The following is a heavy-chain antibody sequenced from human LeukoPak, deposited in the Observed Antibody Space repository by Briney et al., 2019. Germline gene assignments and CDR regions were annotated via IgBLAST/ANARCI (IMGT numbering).Heavy chain of an antibody. J-gene: IGHJ4*02. CDR2: IRGSGGST. Sequence: PGASLRLSCAASGFTFSSYAMSWVRQAPGKGLEWVSAIRGSGGSTYYADSVKGRFTISRDNSKNTLYLQMNSLRAEDTAVYYCAKSNYYDSSGYYDYWGQGTLVTVSS. CDR1: GFTFSSYA. V-gene: IGHV3-23*01. D-gene: IGHD3-22*01. CDR3: AKSNYYDSSGYYDY.